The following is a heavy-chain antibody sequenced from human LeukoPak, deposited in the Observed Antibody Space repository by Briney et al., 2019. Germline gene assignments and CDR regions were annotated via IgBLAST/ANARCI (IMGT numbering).Heavy chain of an antibody. Sequence: SLRLSCAASGFTFSSYGMHWVRQAPGKGLEWVAVISYDGSNKYYADSVKGRFTISRDNSKNTLYLQMNSLRAEDTAVYYCAKDGGCSSTSCSYFFDYWGQGTLVTVSS. D-gene: IGHD2-2*01. J-gene: IGHJ4*02. CDR2: ISYDGSNK. CDR1: GFTFSSYG. V-gene: IGHV3-30*18. CDR3: AKDGGCSSTSCSYFFDY.